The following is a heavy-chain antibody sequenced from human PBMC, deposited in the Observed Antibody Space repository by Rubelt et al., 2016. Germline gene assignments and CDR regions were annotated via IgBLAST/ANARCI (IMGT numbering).Heavy chain of an antibody. CDR2: IYYSGST. V-gene: IGHV4-61*05. J-gene: IGHJ3*02. D-gene: IGHD6-6*01. Sequence: QLQLQESGPGLVKPSETLSLTCTVSGGSISSSSYYWGWIRQPPGKGLEWIGYIYYSGSTNYNPSLKSRVTISVDTSKNQFSLKLSSVTAADTAVYYCARLDSSANAFDIWGQGTMVTVSS. CDR3: ARLDSSANAFDI. CDR1: GGSISSSSYY.